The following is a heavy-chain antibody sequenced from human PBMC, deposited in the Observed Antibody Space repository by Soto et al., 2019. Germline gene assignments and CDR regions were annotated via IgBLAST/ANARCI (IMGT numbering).Heavy chain of an antibody. V-gene: IGHV4-34*01. CDR2: INHSGST. D-gene: IGHD3-10*01. J-gene: IGHJ6*03. CDR3: ARVKSGMVRGVIPYYYYYMDV. Sequence: QVQLQQWGAGLWKPSETLSLTCAVYGGSFSGYYWSWIRQPPGKGLEWIGEINHSGSTNYNPSLKSRVTISVDTSKNLFSLKLNSVTAADTAVYYCARVKSGMVRGVIPYYYYYMDVWGKGTTVTVSS. CDR1: GGSFSGYY.